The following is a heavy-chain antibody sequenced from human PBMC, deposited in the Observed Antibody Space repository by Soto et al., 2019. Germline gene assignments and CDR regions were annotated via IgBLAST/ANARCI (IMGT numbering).Heavy chain of an antibody. CDR1: GGSISSYY. J-gene: IGHJ4*02. CDR3: ARQAASGSSSRGGFDY. D-gene: IGHD1-26*01. CDR2: IYYSGST. Sequence: QVQLQESGPGLVKPSETLSLTCTVSGGSISSYYWSWIRQPPGKGLEWIGYIYYSGSTNYNPSLKSRVTISVDTSNNQFSLKLSSVTAADPAVYYCARQAASGSSSRGGFDYWGQGTLVTVSS. V-gene: IGHV4-59*08.